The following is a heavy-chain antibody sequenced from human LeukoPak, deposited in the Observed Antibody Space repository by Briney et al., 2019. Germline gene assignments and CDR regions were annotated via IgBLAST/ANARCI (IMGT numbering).Heavy chain of an antibody. CDR2: INSDGSWT. CDR1: GNYW. D-gene: IGHD2-2*01. CDR3: VSFYETY. Sequence: GGSLRLSCAASGNYWMHWVRQAPGKGLVWVSHINSDGSWTSYADSVKGRFTISKDNAKNTVYLQVNNLRAEDTAVYYCVSFYETYWGRGTLVTVSS. V-gene: IGHV3-74*01. J-gene: IGHJ4*02.